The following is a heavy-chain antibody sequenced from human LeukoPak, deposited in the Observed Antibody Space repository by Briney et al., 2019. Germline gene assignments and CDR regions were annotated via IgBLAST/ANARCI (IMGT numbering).Heavy chain of an antibody. Sequence: PSETLSLTCTVSGGSISSGGYYWSWIRQQPGPGLDWIGYTYCSGSTYYNPSLKSRVTISLDTPKNQFSLKPSSVTAADTAVYYCSRNVEMDRSWYDAFDIWGQGTMVTVSS. CDR1: GGSISSGGYY. J-gene: IGHJ3*02. CDR2: TYCSGST. V-gene: IGHV4-31*03. D-gene: IGHD5-24*01. CDR3: SRNVEMDRSWYDAFDI.